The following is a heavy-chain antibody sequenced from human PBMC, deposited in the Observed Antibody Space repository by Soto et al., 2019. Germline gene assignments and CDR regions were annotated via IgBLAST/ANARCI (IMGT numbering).Heavy chain of an antibody. D-gene: IGHD4-4*01. CDR3: ARDDYSGQDSGD. Sequence: QVQLVQSGAEVKKPGSSVRVSCKASGGTFTNYTIGWVRQAPGQGIEWMGRIIPILNRAQYAQKFQGRVTITVDTSTSTAYMDLNSLRSEDTAIYFCARDDYSGQDSGDWGQGTLVTVSS. V-gene: IGHV1-69*08. CDR1: GGTFTNYT. J-gene: IGHJ4*02. CDR2: IIPILNRA.